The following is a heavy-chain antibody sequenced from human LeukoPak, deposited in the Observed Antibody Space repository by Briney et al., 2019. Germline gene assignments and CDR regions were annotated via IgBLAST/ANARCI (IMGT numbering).Heavy chain of an antibody. CDR3: ASAEPRGIIWYPY. CDR1: GGSFSGYY. V-gene: IGHV4-34*01. Sequence: SETLSLTCAVYGGSFSGYYWSWIRQPPGKGLEWIGEIYHSGSTNYNPSLKSRVTMSVDKSKNQFSLKLSSVTAADTAVYHCASAEPRGIIWYPYWGQGTLVTVSS. D-gene: IGHD6-13*01. J-gene: IGHJ4*02. CDR2: IYHSGST.